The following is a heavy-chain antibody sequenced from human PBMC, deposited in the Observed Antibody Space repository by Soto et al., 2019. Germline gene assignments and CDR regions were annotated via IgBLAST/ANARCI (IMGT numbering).Heavy chain of an antibody. CDR1: GFTFNIYS. CDR3: WGDRHREKWLGPHDDVDV. CDR2: INNVGGSI. V-gene: IGHV3-48*02. D-gene: IGHD6-19*01. Sequence: EVQLVESGGGLVQPGESLRLSCAASGFTFNIYSMNWVRQAPGKGLEWISYINNVGGSIYYADSVKGRFTISRDNAKNQLYLQMNGPRDEDRGVYYCWGDRHREKWLGPHDDVDVWGQGTMVTVSS. J-gene: IGHJ3*01.